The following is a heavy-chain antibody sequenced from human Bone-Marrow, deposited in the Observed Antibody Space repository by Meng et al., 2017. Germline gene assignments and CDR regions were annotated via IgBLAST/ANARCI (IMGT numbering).Heavy chain of an antibody. J-gene: IGHJ4*02. V-gene: IGHV1-46*01. CDR2: INSSCGST. D-gene: IGHD5-24*01. Sequence: AHVGYCGAEVKTSGALVIVSCKASGYTFTSYYMRCVLRAPRRRREWMVIINSSCGSTSYAQKFQGSVPMTRDTSTSTVYMELSSLRSEDTAVYYCARDQAKMEVFDYWGQGTLVTVSS. CDR1: GYTFTSYY. CDR3: ARDQAKMEVFDY.